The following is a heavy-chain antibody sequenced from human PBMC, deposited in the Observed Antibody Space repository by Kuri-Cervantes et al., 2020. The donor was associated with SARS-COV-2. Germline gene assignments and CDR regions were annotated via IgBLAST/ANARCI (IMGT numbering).Heavy chain of an antibody. V-gene: IGHV3-21*01. D-gene: IGHD2-15*01. Sequence: GGSLRLSCAASEFTFSSYDMTWVRQAPGTGLEWVSSISSGSDYIYYADSVKGRFTVSRDNAENSLYLQMNSLGVGDTAVYYCGRHRGYCSGGGCYSTGFSFDYWGQGALVTVSS. CDR1: EFTFSSYD. J-gene: IGHJ4*02. CDR3: GRHRGYCSGGGCYSTGFSFDY. CDR2: ISSGSDYI.